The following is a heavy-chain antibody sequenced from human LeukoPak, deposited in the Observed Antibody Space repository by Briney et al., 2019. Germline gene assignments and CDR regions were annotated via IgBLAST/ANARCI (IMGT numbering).Heavy chain of an antibody. Sequence: GGSLRLSCAASGFTVRSNYMSWVRQAPRKGLEWVSVIYSGGSTYYADSVKGRFTISRDNSKNTLYLQMNSLRAEDTAVYYCARDKGGSYSEDERAFHYWGQGTLVTVSS. V-gene: IGHV3-53*01. CDR2: IYSGGST. D-gene: IGHD1-26*01. CDR1: GFTVRSNY. CDR3: ARDKGGSYSEDERAFHY. J-gene: IGHJ4*02.